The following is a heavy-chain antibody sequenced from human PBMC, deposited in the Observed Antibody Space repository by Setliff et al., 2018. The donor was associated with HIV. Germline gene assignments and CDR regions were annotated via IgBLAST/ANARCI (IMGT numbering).Heavy chain of an antibody. CDR1: GVTISSLW. CDR2: INVDGSKT. J-gene: IGHJ6*03. CDR3: ARARGENYDFLTGSYYYYYMDV. V-gene: IGHV3-7*03. Sequence: GGSLRLSCVASGVTISSLWMIWVRQAPGRGLEWVANINVDGSKTYYVDSARGRFSISRDNAQHSLYLQMNSLRAEDTAVYYCARARGENYDFLTGSYYYYYMDVGGKGTTVTVAS. D-gene: IGHD3-9*01.